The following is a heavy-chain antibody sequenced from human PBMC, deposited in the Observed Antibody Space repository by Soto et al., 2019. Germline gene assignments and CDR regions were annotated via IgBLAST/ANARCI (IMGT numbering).Heavy chain of an antibody. Sequence: SETLSLTCAVYGGSFSGYYWSWIRQPPGKGLEWIGEINHSGSTNYNPSLKSRVTISVDTSKNQFSLKLSSVTAADTAVYYCARRRRSGYSGYDYAYFDYWGQGTLVTVSS. CDR1: GGSFSGYY. CDR2: INHSGST. CDR3: ARRRRSGYSGYDYAYFDY. J-gene: IGHJ4*02. V-gene: IGHV4-34*01. D-gene: IGHD5-12*01.